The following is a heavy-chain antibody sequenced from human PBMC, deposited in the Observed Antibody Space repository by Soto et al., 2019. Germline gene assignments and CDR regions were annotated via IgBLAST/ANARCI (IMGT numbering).Heavy chain of an antibody. CDR1: GVAFSSYS. CDR3: ANGYCSGGSCYLSAFDI. Sequence: GASVKVSCKASGVAFSSYSINWVRQAPGQGLEWMGGIIPIFGTANYAQKFQGRVTITADKSTSTAYMALSSLRSEDTAVYYCANGYCSGGSCYLSAFDIWGQGTMVTVSS. V-gene: IGHV1-69*06. J-gene: IGHJ3*02. CDR2: IIPIFGTA. D-gene: IGHD2-15*01.